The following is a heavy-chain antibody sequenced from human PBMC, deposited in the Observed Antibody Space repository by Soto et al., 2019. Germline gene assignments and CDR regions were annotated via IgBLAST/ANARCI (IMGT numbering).Heavy chain of an antibody. CDR1: GYSFTNND. D-gene: IGHD3-16*01. V-gene: IGHV1-8*01. CDR2: MNPGSGDT. Sequence: ASVKVSCKASGYSFTNNDVSWVRQATGQGLEWMGWMNPGSGDTGYAQKFQGRVTMTRDISTATAYMELSGLRSDDTATYYCARMATFGSLNWFDPWGQGTLVTSPQ. J-gene: IGHJ5*02. CDR3: ARMATFGSLNWFDP.